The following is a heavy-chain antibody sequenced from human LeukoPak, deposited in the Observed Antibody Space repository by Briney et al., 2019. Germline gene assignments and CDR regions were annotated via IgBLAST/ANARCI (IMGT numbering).Heavy chain of an antibody. D-gene: IGHD6-13*01. V-gene: IGHV4-4*07. J-gene: IGHJ4*02. CDR2: IYTSGST. Sequence: PSETLSLTCTVSGGSISTYYWSWIRQPAGKGLEWIGRIYTSGSTNYNPSLQSRVTMSVDTSKNQFSLKLTSVTAADTAVYYCARDRPYSSSASLFDYWGQGTLVTVSS. CDR1: GGSISTYY. CDR3: ARDRPYSSSASLFDY.